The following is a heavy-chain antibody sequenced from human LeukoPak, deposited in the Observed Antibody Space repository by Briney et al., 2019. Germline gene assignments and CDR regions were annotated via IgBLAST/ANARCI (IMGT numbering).Heavy chain of an antibody. CDR1: GYTFTSYG. D-gene: IGHD6-19*01. Sequence: ASVKVSCKASGYTFTSYGISWVRQAPGQGLEWMGWISAYNGNTNYAQKLQGRVTITTDTSTGTAYMELRSLRSDDTAVYYCAGSIAVAGLVGAFDIWGQGTMVTVSS. V-gene: IGHV1-18*01. CDR3: AGSIAVAGLVGAFDI. J-gene: IGHJ3*02. CDR2: ISAYNGNT.